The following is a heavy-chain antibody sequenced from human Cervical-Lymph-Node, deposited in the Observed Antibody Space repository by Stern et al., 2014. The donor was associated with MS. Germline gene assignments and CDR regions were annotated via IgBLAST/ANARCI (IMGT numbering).Heavy chain of an antibody. CDR1: GGPFSSYT. CDR3: AREALLGGNYYALDV. CDR2: STPIFGTA. J-gene: IGHJ6*02. Sequence: VQLVESGAEVKKPGSSVKVSCKAFGGPFSSYTMSWVRQAPGQGLEWMGRSTPIFGTANYAQKFQDRVTITADKFTSTAYMALNSLRSEDTAVYYCAREALLGGNYYALDVWGQGTTVTVSS. V-gene: IGHV1-69*06. D-gene: IGHD2-15*01.